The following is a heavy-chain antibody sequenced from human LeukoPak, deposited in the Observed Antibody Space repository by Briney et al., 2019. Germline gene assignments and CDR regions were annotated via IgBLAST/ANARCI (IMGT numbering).Heavy chain of an antibody. D-gene: IGHD7-27*01. Sequence: SETLSLTCTISGGSISSGAFYWGWIRQPPGKGLEWTGSIYSNGITYYNPSLKSRVTISVDTSKNQFSLKLSSVTAADTAVYYCARRNWGYYFDYWGQGTLVTVSS. CDR3: ARRNWGYYFDY. V-gene: IGHV4-39*01. CDR1: GGSISSGAFY. CDR2: IYSNGIT. J-gene: IGHJ4*02.